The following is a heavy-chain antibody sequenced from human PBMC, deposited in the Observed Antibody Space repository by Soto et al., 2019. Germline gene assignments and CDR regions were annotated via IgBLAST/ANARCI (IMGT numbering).Heavy chain of an antibody. D-gene: IGHD2-2*01. Sequence: SLRLSCTASGFTFGDYAMSWFRQAPGKGLEWVGFIRSKAYGGTTEYAASVKGRFTISRDDSKSIAYLQMNSLKTEDTAVYYCTRGPPASVTDIVVVPAAIRGAFDIWGQGTMVTVSS. CDR1: GFTFGDYA. CDR2: IRSKAYGGTT. J-gene: IGHJ3*02. CDR3: TRGPPASVTDIVVVPAAIRGAFDI. V-gene: IGHV3-49*03.